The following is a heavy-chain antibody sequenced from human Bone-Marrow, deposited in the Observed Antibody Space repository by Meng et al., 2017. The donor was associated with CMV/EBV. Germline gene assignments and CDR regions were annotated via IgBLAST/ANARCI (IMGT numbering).Heavy chain of an antibody. V-gene: IGHV1-69*05. CDR3: ARDRDCSSTSCLGRGFDP. CDR1: GGTFSSYA. CDR2: ITPIFGTA. Sequence: SVKVSCKASGGTFSSYAISWVRQAPGQGLQWMGGITPIFGTANYAQKFQGRVTITTDESTSTAYMELSSLRSEDTAVYYWARDRDCSSTSCLGRGFDPWGQGTLVTVSS. J-gene: IGHJ5*02. D-gene: IGHD2-2*01.